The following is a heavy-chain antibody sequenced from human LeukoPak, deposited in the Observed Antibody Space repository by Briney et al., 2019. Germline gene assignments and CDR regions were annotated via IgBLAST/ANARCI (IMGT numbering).Heavy chain of an antibody. V-gene: IGHV3-23*01. CDR1: GFTFSSYA. CDR3: AKTTALGIVGGIPDY. D-gene: IGHD1-26*01. Sequence: GGSLRLSCAASGFTFSSYAMSWVRQAPGKGLEWVSTISGSGGSTYYADSVKGRFTISRDNSNDTVYLQMNSLRAEDTAVYYCAKTTALGIVGGIPDYWGQGTLVTVSS. CDR2: ISGSGGST. J-gene: IGHJ4*02.